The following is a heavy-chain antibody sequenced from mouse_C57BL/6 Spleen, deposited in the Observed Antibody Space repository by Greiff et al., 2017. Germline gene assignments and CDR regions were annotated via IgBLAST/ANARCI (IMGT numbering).Heavy chain of an antibody. CDR1: GFNIKNTY. J-gene: IGHJ3*01. Sequence: VQLKQSVAELVRPGASVKLSCTASGFNIKNTYMHWVKQRPEQGLEWIGRIDPANGNTKYAPKFQGKATITADTSSNTAYLQLSSLTSEDTAIYYCARSARPPDDPAWFAYWGQGTLVTVSA. CDR3: ARSARPPDDPAWFAY. CDR2: IDPANGNT. V-gene: IGHV14-3*01.